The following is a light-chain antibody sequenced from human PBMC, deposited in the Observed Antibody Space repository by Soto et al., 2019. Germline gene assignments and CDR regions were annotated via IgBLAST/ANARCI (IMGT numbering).Light chain of an antibody. Sequence: QSVLTQPRSVSGSPGQSVTISCTGTSSDVGGYNYVSWYQQHPGKAPKLMIYDVSKRPSGVPDRFSGSKSGNTASLTISELQAEDEADYYCCSYAGSPYVFGTGTKVTVL. CDR2: DVS. CDR1: SSDVGGYNY. V-gene: IGLV2-11*01. J-gene: IGLJ1*01. CDR3: CSYAGSPYV.